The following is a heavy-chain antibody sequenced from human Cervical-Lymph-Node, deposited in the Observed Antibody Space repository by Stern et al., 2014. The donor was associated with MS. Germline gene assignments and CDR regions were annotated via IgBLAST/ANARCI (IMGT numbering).Heavy chain of an antibody. CDR1: GYTFAGYH. CDR2: ILPKTGDT. D-gene: IGHD6-13*01. V-gene: IGHV1-2*02. Sequence: QVQLVQSGAEVKTPGASVKVSCKASGYTFAGYHVQWVRQAPGQGLEWMGWILPKTGDTNSAQKFQGRVSMTGDTSISTAYMELSGLTFDDTATYYCARDRDFSSWGDFDYWGQGTLVTVSP. J-gene: IGHJ4*02. CDR3: ARDRDFSSWGDFDY.